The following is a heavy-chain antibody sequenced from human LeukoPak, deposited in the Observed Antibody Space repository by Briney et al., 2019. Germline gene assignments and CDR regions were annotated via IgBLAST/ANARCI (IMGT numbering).Heavy chain of an antibody. CDR3: ARSSRSGSGSSYWFDP. V-gene: IGHV1-18*01. CDR2: ISAYNGNT. Sequence: ASVKVSCKASGYTFTGYGISWVRQAPGQGLEGMGWISAYNGNTNYAQTLQGRVTMNTDTSTSTAYMELRSLRSDDTAVYYCARSSRSGSGSSYWFDPWGQGTLVTVSS. CDR1: GYTFTGYG. J-gene: IGHJ5*02. D-gene: IGHD3-3*01.